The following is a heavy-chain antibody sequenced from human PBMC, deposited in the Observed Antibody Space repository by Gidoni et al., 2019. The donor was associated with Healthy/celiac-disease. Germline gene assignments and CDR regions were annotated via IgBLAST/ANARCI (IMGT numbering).Heavy chain of an antibody. CDR1: AFPLITFW. V-gene: IGHV3-7*03. D-gene: IGHD2-2*01. CDR2: IKQDGSEK. CDR3: AREGPAAIDSPSYYGMDV. Sequence: EVQLVESGGGLVQPGGSLSPSCAPSAFPLITFWMSWVRQAPGKGLAWVANIKQDGSEKYYVDSVKGRFTISRDNAKNSLYLQMNSLRAEDTAVYYCAREGPAAIDSPSYYGMDVWGQGTTVTVS. J-gene: IGHJ6*02.